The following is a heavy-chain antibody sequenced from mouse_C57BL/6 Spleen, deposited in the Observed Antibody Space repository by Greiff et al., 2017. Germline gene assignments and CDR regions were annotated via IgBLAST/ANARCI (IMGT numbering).Heavy chain of an antibody. CDR2: IDPENGDT. V-gene: IGHV14-4*01. CDR1: GFNIKDDY. J-gene: IGHJ1*03. Sequence: VQLQQSGAELVRPGASVKLSCTASGFNIKDDYMHWVKQRPEQGLEWIEWIDPENGDTEYASKFQGKATITADTSSNTAYLQLSSLTSEDTAVYYCTFYYTGYFDVWGTGTTVTVSS. CDR3: TFYYTGYFDV. D-gene: IGHD1-1*01.